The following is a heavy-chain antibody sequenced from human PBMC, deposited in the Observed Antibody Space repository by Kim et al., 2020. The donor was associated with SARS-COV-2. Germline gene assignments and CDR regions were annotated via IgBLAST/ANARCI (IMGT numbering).Heavy chain of an antibody. V-gene: IGHV1-18*01. CDR3: ARVGTISTTPYYYYDSSGTTYPTFDY. CDR1: GYTFTSYG. Sequence: ASVKVSCKASGYTFTSYGISWVRQAPGQGLEWMGWISAYNGNTNYAQKLQGRVTMTTDTSTSTAYMELRSLRSDDTAVYYCARVGTISTTPYYYYDSSGTTYPTFDYWGQGTLVTVSS. J-gene: IGHJ4*02. D-gene: IGHD3-22*01. CDR2: ISAYNGNT.